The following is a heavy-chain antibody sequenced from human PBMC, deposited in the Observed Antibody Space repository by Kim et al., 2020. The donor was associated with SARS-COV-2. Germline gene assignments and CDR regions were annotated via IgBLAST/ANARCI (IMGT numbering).Heavy chain of an antibody. V-gene: IGHV3-23*01. D-gene: IGHD3-10*01. J-gene: IGHJ6*02. CDR3: AKDGSLLWFGELSFYYGMDV. Sequence: RFTISRDNSKNTLYLQMNSLRAEDTAVYYCAKDGSLLWFGELSFYYGMDVWGQGTTVTISS.